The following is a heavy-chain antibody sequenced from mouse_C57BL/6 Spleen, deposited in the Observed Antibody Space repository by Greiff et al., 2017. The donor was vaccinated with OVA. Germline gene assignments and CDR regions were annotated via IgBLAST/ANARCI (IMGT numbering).Heavy chain of an antibody. J-gene: IGHJ4*01. CDR2: ISSGSSTI. V-gene: IGHV5-17*01. CDR3: ARGYDYDGAYAMDY. CDR1: GFTFSDYG. Sequence: DVKLVESGGGLVKPGGSLKLSCAASGFTFSDYGMHWVRQAPEKGLEWVAYISSGSSTIYYADTVKGRFTISRDNAKNTLFLQMPSLRSEDTAMYYCARGYDYDGAYAMDYWGQGTSVTVSS. D-gene: IGHD2-4*01.